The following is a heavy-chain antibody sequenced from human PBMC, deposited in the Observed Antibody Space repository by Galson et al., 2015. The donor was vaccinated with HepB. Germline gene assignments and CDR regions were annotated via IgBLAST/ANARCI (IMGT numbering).Heavy chain of an antibody. CDR1: GFTFSSYA. D-gene: IGHD3-3*01. J-gene: IGHJ3*02. CDR3: ASNYDFWSGYSDHAFDI. V-gene: IGHV3-23*01. Sequence: SLRLSCAASGFTFSSYAMSWVRQAPGKGLEWVSAISGSGGSTYYADSVKGRFTISRDNSKNTLYLQMNSLRAEDTAVYYCASNYDFWSGYSDHAFDIWGQGTMVTVSS. CDR2: ISGSGGST.